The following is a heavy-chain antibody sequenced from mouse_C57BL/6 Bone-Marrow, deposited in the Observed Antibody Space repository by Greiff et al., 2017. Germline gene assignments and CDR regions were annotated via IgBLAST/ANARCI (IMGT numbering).Heavy chain of an antibody. Sequence: QVQLQQSGAELARPGASVKLSCKASGYTFTSYGISWVKQRTGQGLEWIGEIYPRSGNTYYNEKFKGKATLTADKSSSTAYMELRSLTSEDSAVYFCAYYGYFDVWGTGTTGTVSS. V-gene: IGHV1-81*01. CDR3: AYYGYFDV. J-gene: IGHJ1*03. CDR1: GYTFTSYG. CDR2: IYPRSGNT.